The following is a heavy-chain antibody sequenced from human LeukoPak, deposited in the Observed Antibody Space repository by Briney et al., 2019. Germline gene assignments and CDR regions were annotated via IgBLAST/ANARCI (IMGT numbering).Heavy chain of an antibody. CDR2: IYYSGST. V-gene: IGHV4-31*03. Sequence: SETLSLTCTVSGGSISSGGYYWSWIRQHPGKGLEWIGYIYYSGSTYYNPSLKSRVTISVDTSKNQFSLKLSSVTAADTAVYYCASTAPAGMDVWGQGTTVTVSS. J-gene: IGHJ6*02. CDR1: GGSISSGGYY. D-gene: IGHD5-18*01. CDR3: ASTAPAGMDV.